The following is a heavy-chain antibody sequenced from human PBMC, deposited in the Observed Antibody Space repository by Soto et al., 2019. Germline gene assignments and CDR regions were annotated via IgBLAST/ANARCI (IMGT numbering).Heavy chain of an antibody. D-gene: IGHD3-10*01. Sequence: GASVKVSGKASGYTFTSYAIHWVRQAPGQRLEWMGWINAGNGNTKYSQKFQGRVTITRDASASTAYMELSSLRSEDTAVYYCARGGITMVRGVIIARPYYYYGMDVWGQGTTVTVSS. CDR2: INAGNGNT. J-gene: IGHJ6*02. CDR3: ARGGITMVRGVIIARPYYYYGMDV. CDR1: GYTFTSYA. V-gene: IGHV1-3*01.